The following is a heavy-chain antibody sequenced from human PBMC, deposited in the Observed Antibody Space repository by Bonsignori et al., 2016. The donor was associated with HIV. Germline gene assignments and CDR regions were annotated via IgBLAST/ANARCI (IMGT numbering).Heavy chain of an antibody. CDR1: GYTFTSYW. V-gene: IGHV5-51*01. CDR2: IYPGDSDT. D-gene: IGHD2-21*01. J-gene: IGHJ4*02. CDR3: ARHRGGGDLPENY. Sequence: EVLLVQSGAEVKKPGESLKISCMTSGYTFTSYWIAWVRQMPGKGLEWMGNIYPGDSDTGYSPSFQGHVTISADKSTNTAYLQWSSLKASDTAIYYCARHRGGGDLPENYWGQGTLVTVSS.